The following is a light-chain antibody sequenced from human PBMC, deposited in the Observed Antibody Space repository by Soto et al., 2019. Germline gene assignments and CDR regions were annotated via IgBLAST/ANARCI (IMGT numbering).Light chain of an antibody. CDR3: QQGYSIPT. V-gene: IGKV1-39*01. CDR1: QSIVIY. CDR2: AAS. Sequence: DIQLTQSPSSLSASVGDRVTITCRTSQSIVIYLNWYQQRPGQVPKLLIYAASNLQRGVPSRFSGSGSGTEFTLTISSLQPEDFATYYCQQGYSIPTFGQGTKVGIK. J-gene: IGKJ2*01.